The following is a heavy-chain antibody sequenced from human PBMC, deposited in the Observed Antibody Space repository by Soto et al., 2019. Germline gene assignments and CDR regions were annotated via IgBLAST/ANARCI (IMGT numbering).Heavy chain of an antibody. CDR1: GYIFTSYG. CDR3: ARGPRYCSSTTCFAGVNWFDP. J-gene: IGHJ5*02. D-gene: IGHD2-2*01. Sequence: ASVKVSCKASGYIFTSYGISWVRQAPGQGLEWMGWISGYNGNTNYAQKVQGRVTMTTDTSTNTAYMELRSLTSDDTAVYYCARGPRYCSSTTCFAGVNWFDPWGQGXPVTVYS. V-gene: IGHV1-18*04. CDR2: ISGYNGNT.